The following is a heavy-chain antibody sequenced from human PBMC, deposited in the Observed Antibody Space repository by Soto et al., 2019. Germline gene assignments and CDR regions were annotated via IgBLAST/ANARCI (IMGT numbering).Heavy chain of an antibody. CDR3: VKWLRGGKYYCDH. Sequence: EVQMLESGGGLVQPGGSLRLSCATSGFTFSTYAMSWVRQAPGKGLEWIALIQSNGLTFYADSVTGRFTISRDNSQSTVSLQLSSLRAEDTATYYCVKWLRGGKYYCDHWGQGALVTVSS. J-gene: IGHJ5*02. CDR1: GFTFSTYA. V-gene: IGHV3-23*01. CDR2: LIQSNGLT. D-gene: IGHD2-15*01.